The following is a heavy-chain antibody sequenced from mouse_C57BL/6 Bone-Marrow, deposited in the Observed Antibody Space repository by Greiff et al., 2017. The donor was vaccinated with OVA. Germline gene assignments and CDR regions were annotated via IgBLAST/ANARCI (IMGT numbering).Heavy chain of an antibody. J-gene: IGHJ4*01. V-gene: IGHV1-49*01. CDR3: ARSAYYGNPYAMDY. CDR2: FTMYSDAT. D-gene: IGHD2-10*01. Sequence: LVESGAELVRPGSSVQLSCKDSYFAFMASAMHWVKQRPGHGLEWIGSFTMYSDATEYSENFKGKATLTANTSSSTAYMELSSLTSEDSAVYYCARSAYYGNPYAMDYWGQGTSVTVSS. CDR1: YFAFMASA.